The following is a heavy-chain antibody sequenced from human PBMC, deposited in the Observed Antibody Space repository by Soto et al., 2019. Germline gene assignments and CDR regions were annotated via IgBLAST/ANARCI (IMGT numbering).Heavy chain of an antibody. Sequence: QVQLRESGPGLVKPSETLSLTCTVSGGSISSYYWSWIRQPPGKGLEWIGYIYYSGSTNYNPSLKSRVTISVDTSKNQFSLKLSSVTAADTAVYYCARDVTKADDAFDIWGQGTMVTVSS. J-gene: IGHJ3*02. CDR2: IYYSGST. CDR3: ARDVTKADDAFDI. CDR1: GGSISSYY. D-gene: IGHD2-8*01. V-gene: IGHV4-59*01.